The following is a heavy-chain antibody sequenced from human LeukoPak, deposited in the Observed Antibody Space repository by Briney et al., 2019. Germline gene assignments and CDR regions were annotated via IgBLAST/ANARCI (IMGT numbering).Heavy chain of an antibody. Sequence: ASVKVSCKASGYTFTNYYMHWVRQAPGHGLEWMGIINPSGGNTNYAQKFKGRVTMTRDTSTSTVYMKLSSLRSEDTAVYYCARDIVVVPAALSPDSWGQGTLVTVSS. D-gene: IGHD2-2*01. V-gene: IGHV1-46*01. CDR1: GYTFTNYY. CDR2: INPSGGNT. CDR3: ARDIVVVPAALSPDS. J-gene: IGHJ4*02.